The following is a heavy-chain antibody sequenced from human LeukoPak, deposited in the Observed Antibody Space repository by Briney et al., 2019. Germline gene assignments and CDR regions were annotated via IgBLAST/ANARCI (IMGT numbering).Heavy chain of an antibody. J-gene: IGHJ4*02. Sequence: SQTLSLTCTVSGGSISSGGYYWSWIRQHPGKGLEWIGYIYYSGSTYYNPSLKSRVTISVDTSKNQFSLKLSSVTAADTAVYYRARDGGGGSVDYWGQGTLVTVSS. CDR3: ARDGGGGSVDY. V-gene: IGHV4-31*03. D-gene: IGHD2-15*01. CDR2: IYYSGST. CDR1: GGSISSGGYY.